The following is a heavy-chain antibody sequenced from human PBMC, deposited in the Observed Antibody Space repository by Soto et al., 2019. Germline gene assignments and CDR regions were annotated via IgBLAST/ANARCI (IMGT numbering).Heavy chain of an antibody. CDR2: FHYSANT. Sequence: QVQLQESGPGLVKPSENLSLTCTVSGDSISSNYWSWIRQPPGKGLEWIGYFHYSANTNYNPSLKSRVIISVDTSKNQFFLKLTSVTATDTAVYYCAKTKEGGFDPWGQGILVTVSS. J-gene: IGHJ5*02. V-gene: IGHV4-59*01. CDR3: AKTKEGGFDP. D-gene: IGHD3-16*01. CDR1: GDSISSNY.